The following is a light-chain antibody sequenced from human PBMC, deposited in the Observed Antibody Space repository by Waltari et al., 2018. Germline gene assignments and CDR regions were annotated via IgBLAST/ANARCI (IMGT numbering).Light chain of an antibody. V-gene: IGLV2-23*02. Sequence: QSALTQPAPVSGSPGQSITISFTGTSRDVGGYNLSSWYQQHPGKAPKFIIYEVTKRPSGVSNRFSGSKSGNTASLTISGLQAEDEADYYCCSFAGSATSVVFGGGTKLTVL. CDR1: SRDVGGYNL. J-gene: IGLJ2*01. CDR2: EVT. CDR3: CSFAGSATSVV.